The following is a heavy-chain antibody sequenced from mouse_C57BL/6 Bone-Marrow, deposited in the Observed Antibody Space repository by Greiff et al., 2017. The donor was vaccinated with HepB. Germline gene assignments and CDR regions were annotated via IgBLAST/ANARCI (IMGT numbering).Heavy chain of an antibody. J-gene: IGHJ2*01. CDR1: GYTFTNYW. V-gene: IGHV1-63*01. D-gene: IGHD1-1*01. CDR2: IYPGGGYT. Sequence: VQLQQPGAELVRPGTSVKMSCKASGYTFTNYWIGWAKQRPGHGLEWIGDIYPGGGYTNYNEKFKGKATLTADKSSSTAYMQFSSLTSEDSAIYYCARYGSSYKDYFDYWGQGTTLTVSS. CDR3: ARYGSSYKDYFDY.